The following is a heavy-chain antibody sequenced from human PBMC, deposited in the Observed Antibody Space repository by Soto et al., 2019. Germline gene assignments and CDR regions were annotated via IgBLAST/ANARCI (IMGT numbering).Heavy chain of an antibody. CDR2: IYYSGGT. Sequence: SETLSLTCTVSGGSISSSSYYWGWIRQPPGKGLEWIGSIYYSGGTYYNPSLKSRVTISVDTSKNQFSLKLSSVTAADTAVYYCASRPCYYVFYYYGMDVCGQGTTDPVS. V-gene: IGHV4-39*01. J-gene: IGHJ6*02. CDR1: GGSISSSSYY. CDR3: ASRPCYYVFYYYGMDV. D-gene: IGHD3-22*01.